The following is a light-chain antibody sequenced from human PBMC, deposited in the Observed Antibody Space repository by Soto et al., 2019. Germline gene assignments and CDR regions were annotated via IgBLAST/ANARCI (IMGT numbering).Light chain of an antibody. CDR1: SSDFGSYNL. CDR2: EDS. CDR3: CSYAGSSTYV. J-gene: IGLJ1*01. Sequence: SVVGQPASVCGSPGQPITVSCTGTSSDFGSYNLVSWYQQHPGKAPKLMIYEDSKRPSGVSNRFSGSKSGNTASLTISGLQAEDDADYYCCSYAGSSTYVFGTGTKVNVL. V-gene: IGLV2-23*01.